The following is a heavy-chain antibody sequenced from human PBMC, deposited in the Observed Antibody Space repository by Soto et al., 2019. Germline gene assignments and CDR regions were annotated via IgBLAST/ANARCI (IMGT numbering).Heavy chain of an antibody. V-gene: IGHV1-18*01. CDR3: ASSSIAARPPKLYGMDV. J-gene: IGHJ6*02. CDR1: GYTFTSYG. Sequence: ASVKVSCKASGYTFTSYGISWVRQAPGQGLERMGWISAYNGNTNYAQKLQGRVTMTTDTSTSTAYMELRSLRSDDTAVYYCASSSIAARPPKLYGMDVWGQGTTVTVSS. D-gene: IGHD6-6*01. CDR2: ISAYNGNT.